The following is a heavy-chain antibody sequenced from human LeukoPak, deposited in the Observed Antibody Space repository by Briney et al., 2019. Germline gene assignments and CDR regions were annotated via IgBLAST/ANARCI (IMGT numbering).Heavy chain of an antibody. CDR3: ARHYCTGASCPDYFDY. D-gene: IGHD2-15*01. J-gene: IGHJ4*02. Sequence: SETLSLTCTVSGSISSYYWSWIRQPPGKGLEWIGYIYTSGSTNYNPSLKSRVTISVDTSKNQFSLDLSSVTAADTAVYYCARHYCTGASCPDYFDYWGQGTLVAVSS. CDR2: IYTSGST. CDR1: GSISSYY. V-gene: IGHV4-4*09.